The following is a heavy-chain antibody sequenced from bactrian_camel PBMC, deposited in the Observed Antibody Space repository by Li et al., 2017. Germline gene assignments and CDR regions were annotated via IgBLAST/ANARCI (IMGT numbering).Heavy chain of an antibody. D-gene: IGHD6*01. V-gene: IGHV3S40*01. CDR3: VTSGATGWYPTFGN. Sequence: DVQLVESGGGLVQPGESLRLSCVASGITFSRHDMSWVRQAPGKEVEWVAGITSLPSLFRAASYADSVKGRFTISRDNAKDTLYLQMNSLKSEDTALFYCVTSGATGWYPTFGNWGQGTQVTVS. CDR2: ITSLPSLFRAA. CDR1: GITFSRHD. J-gene: IGHJ6*01.